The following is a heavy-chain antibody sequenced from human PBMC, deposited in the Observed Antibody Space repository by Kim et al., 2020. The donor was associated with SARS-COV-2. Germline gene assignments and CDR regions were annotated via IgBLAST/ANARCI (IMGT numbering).Heavy chain of an antibody. J-gene: IGHJ3*01. Sequence: SETLSLTCTVSGCSISSYYWSWIRQPPGKGLEWIGYIYYSGSTNYNPSLKSRVTISVDTSKNQFSLKLSSVTAADTAVYYCARDRRGYYDSSGYSLDAFDLWGQGTMVTVSS. D-gene: IGHD3-22*01. V-gene: IGHV4-59*01. CDR2: IYYSGST. CDR1: GCSISSYY. CDR3: ARDRRGYYDSSGYSLDAFDL.